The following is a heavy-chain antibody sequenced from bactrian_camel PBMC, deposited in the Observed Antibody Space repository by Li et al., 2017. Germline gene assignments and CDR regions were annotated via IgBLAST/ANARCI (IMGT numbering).Heavy chain of an antibody. Sequence: VQLVESGGGLVQPGGSMRLSCTAPGFTSKRCAMDWHRQATGKQREWVARIDPAGSINYMPTLKGRFTISKDNAKEILYLQMKNLKPEDTARYYCAADRWPEGYWPRCDFAYWGQGTQVTVS. CDR2: IDPAGSI. CDR1: GFTSKRCA. V-gene: IGHV3S53*01. J-gene: IGHJ4*01. CDR3: AADRWPEGYWPRCDFAY. D-gene: IGHD2*01.